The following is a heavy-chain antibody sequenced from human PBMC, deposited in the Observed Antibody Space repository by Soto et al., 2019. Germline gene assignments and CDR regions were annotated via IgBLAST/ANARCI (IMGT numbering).Heavy chain of an antibody. CDR3: ATIPATTMLTDY. V-gene: IGHV4-39*01. J-gene: IGHJ4*02. CDR2: IYYSGST. CDR1: GGSITSSYY. Sequence: QLQLQESGPGLVKPSETLSLTCTVSGGSITSSYYWGWIRQPPGKGLEWIGSIYYSGSTYYNPSLKSRVTISVDTSKNQFSLTLSSVTAADTAVYYCATIPATTMLTDYWGQGTLVTVSS. D-gene: IGHD2-2*02.